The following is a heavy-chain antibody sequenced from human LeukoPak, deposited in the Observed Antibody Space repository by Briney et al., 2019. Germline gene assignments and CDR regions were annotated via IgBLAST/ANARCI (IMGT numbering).Heavy chain of an antibody. CDR1: GFTFSSYG. V-gene: IGHV3-30*18. J-gene: IGHJ4*02. D-gene: IGHD3-3*01. Sequence: PGRSLRLSCAASGFTFSSYGMHWVRQAPGKGLEWVAVISYDGSNKCYADSVKGRFTISRDNSKNTLYLQMNSLRAEDTAVYYCAKSGHYYDFWSALPDYWGQGTLVTVSS. CDR2: ISYDGSNK. CDR3: AKSGHYYDFWSALPDY.